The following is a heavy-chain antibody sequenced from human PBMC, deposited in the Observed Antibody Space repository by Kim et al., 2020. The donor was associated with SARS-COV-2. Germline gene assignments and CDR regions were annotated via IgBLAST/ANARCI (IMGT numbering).Heavy chain of an antibody. D-gene: IGHD6-19*01. CDR2: INPNSGGT. CDR1: GFTFTGYY. Sequence: ASVKVSCKASGFTFTGYYIHWVRQVPGQGLEWMGWINPNSGGTNYAQKFQGRITMTRDTSISTAYMELSSLRSDDTAVYYCASQPHVAAGTWCFDYWGQG. CDR3: ASQPHVAAGTWCFDY. J-gene: IGHJ4*02. V-gene: IGHV1-2*02.